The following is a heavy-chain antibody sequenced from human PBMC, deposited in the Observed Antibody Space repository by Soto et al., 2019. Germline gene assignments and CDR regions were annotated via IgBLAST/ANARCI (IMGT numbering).Heavy chain of an antibody. D-gene: IGHD2-2*01. CDR3: ARNSLGYCSSTSCYGFDY. CDR2: IFSNDEK. V-gene: IGHV2-26*01. CDR1: GFSLSNARMG. Sequence: QVTLKESGPVLVKPTETLTLTCTVSGFSLSNARMGVSWIRQPPGKALEWLAHIFSNDEKSYSTSLKSRLTIPKDTSKSQVVLTMTNMDPVDTATYYCARNSLGYCSSTSCYGFDYWGQGTLVTVSS. J-gene: IGHJ4*02.